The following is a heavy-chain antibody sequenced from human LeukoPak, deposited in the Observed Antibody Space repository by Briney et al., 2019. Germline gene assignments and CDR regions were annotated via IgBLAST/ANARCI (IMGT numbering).Heavy chain of an antibody. CDR2: ISAYNGNT. CDR1: GYTFTSYG. J-gene: IGHJ6*03. D-gene: IGHD3-3*01. CDR3: ARVGYYDFWSGPTKYYYYMDV. Sequence: SVNVSCKSSGYTFTSYGISWVRQPPGRGIASMGWISAYNGNTNYVQKLRGRVTVTTDTSTSTAYMEVRSLRSDDAAVYYCARVGYYDFWSGPTKYYYYMDVWGKGTTVTVSS. V-gene: IGHV1-18*01.